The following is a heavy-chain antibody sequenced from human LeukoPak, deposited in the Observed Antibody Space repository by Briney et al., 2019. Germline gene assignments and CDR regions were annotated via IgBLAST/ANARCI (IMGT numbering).Heavy chain of an antibody. CDR2: IHTSGTS. CDR1: GGSFSDYS. J-gene: IGHJ4*02. Sequence: SETLSLTCAVYGGSFSDYSWTWIRQPPGKGLEWIGYIHTSGTSNQNPSLKSRVTISVDTSKNQYSLSLRSVTAADTAVYYCARLALIERDIVVVPTAYYYFDYWGQGTLVTVSS. D-gene: IGHD2-2*01. CDR3: ARLALIERDIVVVPTAYYYFDY. V-gene: IGHV4-4*09.